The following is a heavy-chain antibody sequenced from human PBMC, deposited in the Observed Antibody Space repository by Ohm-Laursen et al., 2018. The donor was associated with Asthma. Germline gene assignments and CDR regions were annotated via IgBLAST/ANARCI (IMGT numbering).Heavy chain of an antibody. CDR3: ARVAVAEVYYGMDV. CDR1: GFTFSSYG. J-gene: IGHJ6*02. D-gene: IGHD6-19*01. V-gene: IGHV3-33*01. Sequence: SLRLSCSASGFTFSSYGMHWVRQAPGKGLEWVAVIWYDGSNKYYADSVKGRFTISRDNSKNTLYLQMNSLRAEDTAVYYCARVAVAEVYYGMDVWGQGTTVTVSS. CDR2: IWYDGSNK.